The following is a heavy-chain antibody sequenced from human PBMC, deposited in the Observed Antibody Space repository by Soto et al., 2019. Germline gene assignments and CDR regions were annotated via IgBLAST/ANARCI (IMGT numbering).Heavy chain of an antibody. J-gene: IGHJ4*02. CDR2: IDQSGGP. V-gene: IGHV4-34*01. CDR3: ARGSTIRSFDY. CDR1: GDSLRGQS. Sequence: SETLSLTCAVVGDSLRGQSWNWIRQSPGKGLEWIGEIDQSGGPNYNPSLKSRVIISVDTSKNQFSLTLTSVTAADTAVYYCARGSTIRSFDYWGQGTLVTVSS. D-gene: IGHD3-10*01.